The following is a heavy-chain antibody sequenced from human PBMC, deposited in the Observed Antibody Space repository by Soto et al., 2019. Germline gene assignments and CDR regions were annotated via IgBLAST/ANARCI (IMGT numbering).Heavy chain of an antibody. V-gene: IGHV1-69*01. Sequence: QEQLVQSGPEVRKPGSAVKVSCKDSGGLFSSFAISWVRQAPGEGLEWLGGIIPVFGTTNYAEKLEGRVTITADESTNTAYMELTSLTSGDTAIYYCARGGGPYVWFNEFWGQGTLVTVSS. J-gene: IGHJ4*02. CDR1: GGLFSSFA. D-gene: IGHD3-16*01. CDR2: IIPVFGTT. CDR3: ARGGGPYVWFNEF.